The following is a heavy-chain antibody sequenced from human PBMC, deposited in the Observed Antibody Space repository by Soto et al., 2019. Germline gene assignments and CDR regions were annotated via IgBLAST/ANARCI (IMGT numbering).Heavy chain of an antibody. CDR2: IYYSGRT. V-gene: IGHV4-59*08. CDR3: ARGILETRYYFDY. Sequence: SETLSLTCTVSGGSISSYYWSWIRQPPGPGLEWIGYIYYSGRTNYKPPLKSRVTISVDTSKNQFSLKLSSVTAADTAVYYCARGILETRYYFDYWGQGTLVTVSS. D-gene: IGHD1-1*01. J-gene: IGHJ4*02. CDR1: GGSISSYY.